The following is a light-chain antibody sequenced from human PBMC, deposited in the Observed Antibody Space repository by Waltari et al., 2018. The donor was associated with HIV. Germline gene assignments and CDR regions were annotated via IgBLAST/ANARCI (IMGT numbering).Light chain of an antibody. J-gene: IGLJ3*02. CDR2: RKK. Sequence: QSVLTQPPSASGPPGQRVTISCSGSSSNIGSNTVNWYQQPPGPAPKLRIYRKKQRPSGVPDRFSGSKSGTVAALAISGLQAEDEADYYCAAWDDSLNGPVFGGGTKLTVL. V-gene: IGLV1-44*01. CDR1: SSNIGSNT. CDR3: AAWDDSLNGPV.